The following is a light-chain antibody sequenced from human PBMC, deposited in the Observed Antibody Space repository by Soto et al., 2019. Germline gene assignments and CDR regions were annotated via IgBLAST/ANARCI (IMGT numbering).Light chain of an antibody. V-gene: IGKV3-20*01. CDR2: GAS. J-gene: IGKJ2*01. CDR3: QQSGSSFYT. Sequence: EIVLTQSPGTLSLSPGERATLSCRASQSVSSAYLAWYQQIHGQAPRLLIYGASSRATGIPDRFSGSGSGPDFTLTISGLEPEDFAVYYCQQSGSSFYTFGQGTKLEIK. CDR1: QSVSSAY.